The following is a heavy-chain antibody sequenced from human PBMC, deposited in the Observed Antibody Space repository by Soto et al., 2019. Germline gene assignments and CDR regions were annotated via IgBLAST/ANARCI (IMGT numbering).Heavy chain of an antibody. J-gene: IGHJ3*02. D-gene: IGHD2-15*01. CDR1: GFTFSYG. Sequence: VQLLESGGGLIQPGGSLRLSCAASGFTFSYGIHWLRQAPGKGLEWVAYISYDSSNKFYGDSVKGRFTISRDNSKNTQFLQMNSLRAEDMAVYYCAKKGLGSLTRYCSDGGCHYAFDMWGQGTMVTVSS. V-gene: IGHV3-30*18. CDR2: ISYDSSNK. CDR3: AKKGLGSLTRYCSDGGCHYAFDM.